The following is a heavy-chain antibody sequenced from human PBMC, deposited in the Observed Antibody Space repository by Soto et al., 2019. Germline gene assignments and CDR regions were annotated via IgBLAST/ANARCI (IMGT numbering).Heavy chain of an antibody. CDR1: GGTFSSYA. CDR2: IIPIFGTA. D-gene: IGHD3-22*01. CDR3: AIDLAQYYDRSGYDP. V-gene: IGHV1-69*06. Sequence: SVKVSCKASGGTFSSYAISWVRQAPGQGLEWMGGIIPIFGTANYAQKFQGRVTITADKSTSTAYMELSSLRSEDTAVYYCAIDLAQYYDRSGYDPWGQGTLVTVS. J-gene: IGHJ5*02.